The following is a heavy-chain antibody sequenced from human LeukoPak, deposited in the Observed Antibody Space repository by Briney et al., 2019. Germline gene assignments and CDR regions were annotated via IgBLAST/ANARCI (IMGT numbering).Heavy chain of an antibody. D-gene: IGHD6-19*01. CDR2: INPNSGGT. V-gene: IGHV1-2*02. Sequence: GASVKVSCKASGYTFTGYYMHWVRQAPGQGLEWMGWINPNSGGTNYAQKFQGRVTMTRDTSISTAYMELSRLRSEDTAVYYCARAPIAVAGTESYYYYYYGMDVWGQGTTVTDSS. CDR1: GYTFTGYY. CDR3: ARAPIAVAGTESYYYYYYGMDV. J-gene: IGHJ6*02.